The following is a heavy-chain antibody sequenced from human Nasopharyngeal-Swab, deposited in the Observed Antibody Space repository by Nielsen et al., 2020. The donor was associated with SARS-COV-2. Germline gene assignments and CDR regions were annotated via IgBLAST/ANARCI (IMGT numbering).Heavy chain of an antibody. D-gene: IGHD3-10*01. V-gene: IGHV3-9*01. CDR2: ISWNSGSI. J-gene: IGHJ6*03. CDR3: SKSRGYYYYMDV. Sequence: WIRQPPGEGLEWVSGISWNSGSIGYADSVKGRFTISRDNAKNSLYLQMNSLRAEDTALYYCSKSRGYYYYMDVWGKGTTVTVSS.